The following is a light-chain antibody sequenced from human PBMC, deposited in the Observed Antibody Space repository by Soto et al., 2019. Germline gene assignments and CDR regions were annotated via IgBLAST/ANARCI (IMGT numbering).Light chain of an antibody. Sequence: QSALTQPASVSGSPGQSITISCTGTSSDVGSYNLVSWYQQHPGKAPKLMIYEVSKRPSGVSNRFSGSKSGNTASLTISGLQAEDEAHYYCCSYAGSSTFVVFGGGTQLTVL. CDR2: EVS. CDR1: SSDVGSYNL. CDR3: CSYAGSSTFVV. V-gene: IGLV2-23*02. J-gene: IGLJ2*01.